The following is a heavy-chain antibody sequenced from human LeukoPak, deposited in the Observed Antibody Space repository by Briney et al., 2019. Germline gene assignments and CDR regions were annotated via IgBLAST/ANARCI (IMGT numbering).Heavy chain of an antibody. D-gene: IGHD3-3*01. J-gene: IGHJ4*02. CDR3: AKVGSDDFWSTYYSDY. Sequence: GGSLRLSCAASGFTFSSYGMHWVRQAPGKGLEWVAFIRYDGSNKYYADSVKGRFTISRDNSKNTLYLQMNSLRAEDTAVYYCAKVGSDDFWSTYYSDYWGQGTLVTVSS. V-gene: IGHV3-30*02. CDR1: GFTFSSYG. CDR2: IRYDGSNK.